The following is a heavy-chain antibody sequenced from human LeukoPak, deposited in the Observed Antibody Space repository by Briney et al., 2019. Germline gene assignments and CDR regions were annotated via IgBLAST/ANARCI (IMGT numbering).Heavy chain of an antibody. CDR1: GYIFASYG. D-gene: IGHD3-10*01. CDR2: ISAYNGDT. Sequence: ASVKVSCKASGYIFASYGISWVRQAPGQGLEWMGWISAYNGDTKYAQNLQGRVTLTTDTSTGTAYMELRSLTSEDTALYYCARDTALIITPGGPDYWGRGTLITVSS. V-gene: IGHV1-18*01. J-gene: IGHJ4*02. CDR3: ARDTALIITPGGPDY.